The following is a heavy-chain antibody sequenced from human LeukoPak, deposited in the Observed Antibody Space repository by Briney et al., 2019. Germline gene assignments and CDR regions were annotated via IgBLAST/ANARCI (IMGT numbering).Heavy chain of an antibody. CDR1: GFTFSSYE. CDR3: AKDGGYSYGKTFDY. Sequence: PGGSLRLSCAASGFTFSSYEMHWVRQAPGKGLEYVSTISSNGGSTYYANSVKGRFTISRDNSKNTLYLQMGSLRAEDTAVYYCAKDGGYSYGKTFDYWGQGTLVTVSS. D-gene: IGHD5-18*01. CDR2: ISSNGGST. J-gene: IGHJ4*02. V-gene: IGHV3-64*01.